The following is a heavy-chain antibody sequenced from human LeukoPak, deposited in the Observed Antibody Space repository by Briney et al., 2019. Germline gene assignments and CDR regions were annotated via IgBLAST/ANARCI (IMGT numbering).Heavy chain of an antibody. Sequence: GASVKVSCKASGYTFTSYDINWVRQAPGQGLEWMGRTNPNSGGTNYAQKFQGRVTMTRDTSISTAYMELSRLRSDDTAVYYCARVLSGSSLGFFDYWGQGTLVTVSS. CDR3: ARVLSGSSLGFFDY. J-gene: IGHJ4*02. CDR2: TNPNSGGT. D-gene: IGHD1-26*01. V-gene: IGHV1-2*06. CDR1: GYTFTSYD.